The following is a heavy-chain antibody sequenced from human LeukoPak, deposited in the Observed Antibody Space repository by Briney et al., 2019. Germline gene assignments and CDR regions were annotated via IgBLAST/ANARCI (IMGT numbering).Heavy chain of an antibody. CDR1: GFTFSSYW. D-gene: IGHD6-13*01. CDR2: ISTDGSST. J-gene: IGHJ3*02. Sequence: PRGSLRLSCAASGFTFSSYWMHWVRQAPGRGLVWVSRISTDGSSTSYADSVKGRFTISRDNAKNTLYLQMNSLRAEDTAVYYCARDMVAAAPSAFDIWGQGTMVTVSS. V-gene: IGHV3-74*01. CDR3: ARDMVAAAPSAFDI.